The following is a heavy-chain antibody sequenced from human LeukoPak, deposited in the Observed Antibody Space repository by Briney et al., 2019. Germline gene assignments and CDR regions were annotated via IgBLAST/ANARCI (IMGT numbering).Heavy chain of an antibody. CDR3: AKGAPMYSSSWYVGY. J-gene: IGHJ4*02. D-gene: IGHD6-13*01. V-gene: IGHV3-7*03. Sequence: GGSLRLSCAASGFTFSSYWMSWVRQAPGKGLEWVANIKQDGSEKYYVDSVKGRFTISRDNAKNSLYLQMNSLRAEDTAVYYYAKGAPMYSSSWYVGYWGQGTLVTVSS. CDR1: GFTFSSYW. CDR2: IKQDGSEK.